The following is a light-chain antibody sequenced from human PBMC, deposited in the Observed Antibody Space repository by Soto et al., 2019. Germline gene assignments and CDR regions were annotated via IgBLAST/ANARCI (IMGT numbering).Light chain of an antibody. CDR2: GAS. CDR3: HQYGSLPWT. Sequence: ENVYTQFPGTVPLSPGVRATLSCRASQSVSSSYLSWSQQKPGQAPRLLIYGASSRATGIPDRFSGSGSGTDFTLTISRLEPEDFAVYFCHQYGSLPWTFGQGTKVDI. CDR1: QSVSSSY. V-gene: IGKV3-20*01. J-gene: IGKJ1*01.